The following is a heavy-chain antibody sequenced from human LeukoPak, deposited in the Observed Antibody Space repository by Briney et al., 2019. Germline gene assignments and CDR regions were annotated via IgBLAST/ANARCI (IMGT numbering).Heavy chain of an antibody. CDR2: INKDGSST. CDR1: GFTFSSYW. D-gene: IGHD4-17*01. CDR3: ARPKDSGDSVVAFDS. V-gene: IGHV3-74*01. Sequence: GGSLRLSCAASGFTFSSYWMHWVRQAPGKGLVWVSRINKDGSSTTYADSVKGRFTISRGNAENTLYLQLSSLRGEDTAVYYCARPKDSGDSVVAFDSWGQGTLVTVSS. J-gene: IGHJ4*02.